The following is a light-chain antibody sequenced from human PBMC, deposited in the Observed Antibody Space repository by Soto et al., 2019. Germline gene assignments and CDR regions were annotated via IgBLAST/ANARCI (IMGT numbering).Light chain of an antibody. CDR3: MQNTHWPRT. CDR2: NVS. V-gene: IGKV2-30*01. J-gene: IGKJ1*01. Sequence: DVVLTQSPLSLPVTLGQPASISCTSSQALVYGDGNTYLIWVQQRPGQSPRGLIYNVSSRNSGVPDRFSGSGSGTDFTLKISRVQAEDVGIYYCMQNTHWPRTFGQGTKVEIK. CDR1: QALVYGDGNTY.